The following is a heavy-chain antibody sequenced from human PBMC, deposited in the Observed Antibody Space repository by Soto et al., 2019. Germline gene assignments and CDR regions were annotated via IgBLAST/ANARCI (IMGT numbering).Heavy chain of an antibody. CDR1: GFTFSSYA. V-gene: IGHV3-23*01. J-gene: IGHJ4*02. Sequence: PGGSLRLSCAASGFTFSSYAMSWVRQAPGKGLEWVSAISGSGGSTYYADSVKGRFTISRDNSKNTLYLQMNSLRVEDTAVYSCARSLTYSSGWFHWGQGTLVTVSS. CDR3: ARSLTYSSGWFH. D-gene: IGHD6-19*01. CDR2: ISGSGGST.